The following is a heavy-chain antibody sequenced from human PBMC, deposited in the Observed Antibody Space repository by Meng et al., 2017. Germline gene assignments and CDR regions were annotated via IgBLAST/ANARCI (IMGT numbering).Heavy chain of an antibody. D-gene: IGHD3-10*01. CDR2: INPNSGGT. J-gene: IGHJ4*02. V-gene: IGHV1-2*06. CDR3: ARDYGSGRIILHFDY. Sequence: QGRVVQVGAGGKKPGASVKVSCKASGYTFTGYYMHWVRQAPGQGLEWMGRINPNSGGTNYAQKFQGRVTMTRDTSISTAYMELSRLRSDDTAVYYCARDYGSGRIILHFDYWGQGTLVTVSS. CDR1: GYTFTGYY.